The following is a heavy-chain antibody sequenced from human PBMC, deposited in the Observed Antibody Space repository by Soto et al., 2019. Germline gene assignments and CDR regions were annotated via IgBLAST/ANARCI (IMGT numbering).Heavy chain of an antibody. Sequence: PSETLSLTCAVYGGSFSGYYWSWIRQPPGKGLEWIGEINHSGSTNYNPSLKSRVTISVDTSKNQFSLKLSSVTAADTAVYYCARSRARGQQLVLYFRYGMDVWGQGTTVTVSS. CDR1: GGSFSGYY. J-gene: IGHJ6*02. D-gene: IGHD6-13*01. V-gene: IGHV4-34*01. CDR3: ARSRARGQQLVLYFRYGMDV. CDR2: INHSGST.